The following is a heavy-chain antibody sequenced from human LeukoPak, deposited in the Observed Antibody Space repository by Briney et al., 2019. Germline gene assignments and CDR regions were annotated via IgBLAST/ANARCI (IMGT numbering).Heavy chain of an antibody. J-gene: IGHJ4*02. Sequence: SETLSLTCTVSGYSLSSGYYWGWIRQSPGKGLEWIGSIYHSGSTYYNPSLKSRVTISVDTSKNQFSLKLSSVTAADTAVYYCASLTTLEDYWGQGTLVTVSS. V-gene: IGHV4-38-2*02. D-gene: IGHD1-1*01. CDR1: GYSLSSGYY. CDR3: ASLTTLEDY. CDR2: IYHSGST.